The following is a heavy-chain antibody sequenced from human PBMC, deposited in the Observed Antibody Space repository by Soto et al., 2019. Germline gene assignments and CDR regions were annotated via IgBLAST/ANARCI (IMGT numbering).Heavy chain of an antibody. D-gene: IGHD1-7*01. V-gene: IGHV3-30*18. CDR3: AKDHQTYNWDYLFDS. Sequence: QVQLVESGGGVVQPGRSLRLSCAASGFTFSINDMHWVRQAPGRGLEWVAVISNDGNNKYYADSVKGRFTLSRDNSKNMVYLQMNSLRVEDTAVYYCAKDHQTYNWDYLFDSWSPGTLVTVSS. CDR1: GFTFSIND. CDR2: ISNDGNNK. J-gene: IGHJ4*02.